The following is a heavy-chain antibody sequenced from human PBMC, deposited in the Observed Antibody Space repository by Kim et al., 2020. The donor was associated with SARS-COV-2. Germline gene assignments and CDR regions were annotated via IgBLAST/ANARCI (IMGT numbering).Heavy chain of an antibody. V-gene: IGHV3-23*01. J-gene: IGHJ5*02. D-gene: IGHD3-22*01. CDR3: ANRIVSGYYGGWFDP. CDR2: ISGSGGST. CDR1: GFTFSSYA. Sequence: GGSLRLSCAASGFTFSSYAMSWVRQAPGKGLEWVSAISGSGGSTYYADSVKGRFTISRDNSKNTLYLQMNSLRAEDTAVYYCANRIVSGYYGGWFDPWGQGNLVTVSS.